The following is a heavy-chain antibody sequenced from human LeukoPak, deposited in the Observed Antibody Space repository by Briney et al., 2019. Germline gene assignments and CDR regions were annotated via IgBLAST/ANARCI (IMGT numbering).Heavy chain of an antibody. Sequence: PSETLSLTCAVYGGPFSGYYWSWIRQPPGKGLEWIGEINHTGSTNYNPSLKSRVTISVDTSKNQFSLKLSSVTAADTAVYYCARGSRFCSDGSCFRWYFDLWGRGTLVTVSS. V-gene: IGHV4-34*01. CDR2: INHTGST. CDR1: GGPFSGYY. D-gene: IGHD2-15*01. J-gene: IGHJ2*01. CDR3: ARGSRFCSDGSCFRWYFDL.